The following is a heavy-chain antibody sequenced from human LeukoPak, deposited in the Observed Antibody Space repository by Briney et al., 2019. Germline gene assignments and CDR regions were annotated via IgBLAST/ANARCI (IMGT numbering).Heavy chain of an antibody. CDR3: AREGYCSSTSCYQDY. D-gene: IGHD2-2*01. CDR2: IIPIFGTA. J-gene: IGHJ4*02. Sequence: SVKVSCKASGGTFISYAISWVRQAPGQGLEWMGGIIPIFGTANYAQKFQGRVTITADESTSTAYMELSSLRSEDTAVYYCAREGYCSSTSCYQDYWGQGTLVTVSS. CDR1: GGTFISYA. V-gene: IGHV1-69*01.